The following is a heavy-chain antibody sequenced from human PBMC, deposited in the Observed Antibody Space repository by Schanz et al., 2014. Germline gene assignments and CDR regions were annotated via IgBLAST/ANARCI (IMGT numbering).Heavy chain of an antibody. CDR3: ARDTTWRLDL. D-gene: IGHD1-1*01. CDR2: VFPNGIT. CDR1: GGSIRSGTYY. J-gene: IGHJ2*01. Sequence: QVQLQESGPGLVKPSQTLSLTCTVSGGSIRSGTYYWSWIRQPAGKALEWVGRVFPNGITNYNPSLKSRVPISLNTPKTHFSLPLTSLPAADTAVYYCARDTTWRLDLWGRGTLVTVSS. V-gene: IGHV4-61*02.